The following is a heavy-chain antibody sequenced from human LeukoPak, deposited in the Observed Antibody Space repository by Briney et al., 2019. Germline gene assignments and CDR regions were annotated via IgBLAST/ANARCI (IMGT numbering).Heavy chain of an antibody. CDR3: ARDVRAVAGHFDY. V-gene: IGHV1-2*02. Sequence: ASVKVSCKASGYTFTSYGISWVRQAPGHGLEWMGWINPNRGGTNYAQKFQGRVTMTRDTSISTAYMELSRLRSDDTAVYYCARDVRAVAGHFDYWGQGTLVTVSS. CDR1: GYTFTSYG. CDR2: INPNRGGT. J-gene: IGHJ4*02. D-gene: IGHD6-19*01.